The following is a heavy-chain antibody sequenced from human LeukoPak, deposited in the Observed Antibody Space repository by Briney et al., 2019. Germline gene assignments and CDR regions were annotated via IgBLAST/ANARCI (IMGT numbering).Heavy chain of an antibody. J-gene: IGHJ4*02. CDR3: AKGTGSRLVSGYDLDY. CDR2: ISGSGGST. V-gene: IGHV3-23*01. Sequence: GGSLRLSCAASGFTFSSYAMSWVRQAPGKGLEWVSAISGSGGSTYYADSVKGRFIISRDNSKNTLSLQMNSLRAEDTAVYYCAKGTGSRLVSGYDLDYWGQGTLVTVSS. CDR1: GFTFSSYA. D-gene: IGHD5-12*01.